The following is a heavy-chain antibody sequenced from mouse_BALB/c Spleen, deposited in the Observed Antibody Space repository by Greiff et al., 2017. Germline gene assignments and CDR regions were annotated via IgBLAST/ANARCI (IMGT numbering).Heavy chain of an antibody. Sequence: VQLQQSGPELVKPGASVKMSCKASGYTFTSYVMHWVKQKPGQGLEWIGYINPYNDGTKYNEKFKGKATLTSDKSSSTAYMELSSLTSEDSAVYYCARGGGLQGFAYWGQGTLVTVSA. CDR2: INPYNDGT. J-gene: IGHJ3*01. CDR3: ARGGGLQGFAY. V-gene: IGHV1-14*01. D-gene: IGHD2-4*01. CDR1: GYTFTSYV.